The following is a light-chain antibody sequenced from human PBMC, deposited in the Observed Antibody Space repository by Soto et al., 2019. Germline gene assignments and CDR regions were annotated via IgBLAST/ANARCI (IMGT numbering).Light chain of an antibody. Sequence: QSVLTQPASVSGSPGQSIAISCTGTSSDVGGYTYVSWYQQHPGKAPKLMIYDVSSRPSGVSDRFSGSKSGNTASLTISGLQSEDEADYYCSSYTSTHSYVFGTGTKSPS. CDR3: SSYTSTHSYV. CDR1: SSDVGGYTY. CDR2: DVS. J-gene: IGLJ1*01. V-gene: IGLV2-14*01.